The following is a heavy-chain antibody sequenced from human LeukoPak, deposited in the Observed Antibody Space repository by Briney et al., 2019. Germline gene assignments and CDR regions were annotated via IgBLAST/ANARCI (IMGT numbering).Heavy chain of an antibody. CDR2: ISSSSSYI. Sequence: GSLRLSCAASGFTFSSYSMNWVRQAPGKGLEWVSSISSSSSYIYYADSVKGRFTISRDNAKNSLYLQMNSLRAEDTAVYYCARVIAAAGKYYYYYYMDVWGKGTTVTVSS. D-gene: IGHD6-13*01. CDR1: GFTFSSYS. V-gene: IGHV3-21*01. CDR3: ARVIAAAGKYYYYYYMDV. J-gene: IGHJ6*03.